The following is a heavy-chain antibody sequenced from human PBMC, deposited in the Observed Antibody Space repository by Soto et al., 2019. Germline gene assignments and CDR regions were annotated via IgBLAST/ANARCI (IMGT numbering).Heavy chain of an antibody. CDR3: ATDNCPTPSCFGN. V-gene: IGHV3-33*01. CDR2: IDYDGTRK. J-gene: IGHJ4*02. D-gene: IGHD2-15*01. Sequence: QVQLVESGGGVVRPGRSLRLSCVGSGFTFSAHGMHWVRQAPGKPLEWVAGIDYDGTRKYYADSVEGRFTISRDDSQKTLFLQMNSLKDEETAVYSCATDNCPTPSCFGNWGRRTLVIVSS. CDR1: GFTFSAHG.